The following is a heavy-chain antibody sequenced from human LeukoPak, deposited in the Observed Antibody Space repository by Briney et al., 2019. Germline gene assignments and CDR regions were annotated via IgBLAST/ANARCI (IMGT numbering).Heavy chain of an antibody. J-gene: IGHJ4*02. CDR2: IKQDGSEK. CDR3: AKARLLWFGEFDY. D-gene: IGHD3-10*01. Sequence: GGSLRLSCAASGFTFSSYWMSWVRQAPGKGLEWVANIKQDGSEKYYVDSVKGRFTISRDNSKNTLYLQMNSLRAEDTAVYYCAKARLLWFGEFDYWGQGTLVTVSS. V-gene: IGHV3-7*03. CDR1: GFTFSSYW.